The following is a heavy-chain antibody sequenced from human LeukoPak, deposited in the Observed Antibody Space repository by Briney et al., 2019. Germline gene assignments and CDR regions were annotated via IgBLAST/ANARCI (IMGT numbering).Heavy chain of an antibody. CDR3: ARDRAPSGRVSFDI. CDR1: GYTFTGYY. D-gene: IGHD3-16*01. Sequence: ASVKVSCKASGYTFTGYYMHWVRQAPGQGLEWMGWINPNSGGTNYAQKFQGRVTMTRDTSISTAYMELSRLTSDDTAVYYCARDRAPSGRVSFDIWGQGTMVTVSS. J-gene: IGHJ3*02. V-gene: IGHV1-2*02. CDR2: INPNSGGT.